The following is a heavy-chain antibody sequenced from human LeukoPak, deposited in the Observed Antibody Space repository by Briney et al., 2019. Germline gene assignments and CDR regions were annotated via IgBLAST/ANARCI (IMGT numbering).Heavy chain of an antibody. V-gene: IGHV3-23*01. Sequence: GGSLRLSCAASGFAFSSYAMSWVRQAPGKGLEWVSAISGSGGSTYYADSVKGRFTISRDNSKNTLYLQMNSLRAEDTAVYYCAKDVQWLIRYDAFDIWDQGTMVTVSS. J-gene: IGHJ3*02. CDR1: GFAFSSYA. CDR2: ISGSGGST. CDR3: AKDVQWLIRYDAFDI. D-gene: IGHD6-19*01.